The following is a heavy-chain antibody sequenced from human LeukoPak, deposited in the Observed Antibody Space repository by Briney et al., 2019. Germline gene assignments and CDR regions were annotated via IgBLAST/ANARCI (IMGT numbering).Heavy chain of an antibody. Sequence: GASVKVSCKASGYTFTSLDINWVRQATGQGLEWMGWINTNTGNPTFAQGFTGRFVFSLDTSVSTAYLQISSLKAEDTAVYYCARVPCAGNCYSEFDYWGQGTLVTVSS. J-gene: IGHJ4*02. CDR2: INTNTGNP. V-gene: IGHV7-4-1*02. CDR1: GYTFTSLD. D-gene: IGHD2-21*01. CDR3: ARVPCAGNCYSEFDY.